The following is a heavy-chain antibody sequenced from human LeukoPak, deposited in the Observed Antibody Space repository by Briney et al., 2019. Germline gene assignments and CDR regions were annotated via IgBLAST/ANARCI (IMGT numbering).Heavy chain of an antibody. J-gene: IGHJ6*03. CDR1: GGSFSGYY. CDR2: INHSGGT. CDR3: ARALHSSSWTYYYYYYMDV. D-gene: IGHD6-13*01. V-gene: IGHV4-34*01. Sequence: PSETLSLTCAVYGGSFSGYYWCWIRQPPGKGLEWIGEINHSGGTKYNPSLKSRVTISVDTSKNQFSLKLSSVTAADTAVYYCARALHSSSWTYYYYYYMDVRGKGTTVTVSS.